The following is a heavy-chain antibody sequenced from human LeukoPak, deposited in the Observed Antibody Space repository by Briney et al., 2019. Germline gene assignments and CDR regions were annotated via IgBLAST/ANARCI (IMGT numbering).Heavy chain of an antibody. CDR3: ARGRYCSSGSCYQDY. CDR2: IKQDGSEK. D-gene: IGHD2-15*01. CDR1: GFTFSTYW. V-gene: IGHV3-7*01. J-gene: IGHJ4*02. Sequence: GGSLRLSCAASGFTFSTYWVSWVRQVPGKGLEWVANIKQDGSEKYNVDSVKGRFTISRDNAENSLYLQMNSLRAEDTAVYYCARGRYCSSGSCYQDYWGQGTLVTVSS.